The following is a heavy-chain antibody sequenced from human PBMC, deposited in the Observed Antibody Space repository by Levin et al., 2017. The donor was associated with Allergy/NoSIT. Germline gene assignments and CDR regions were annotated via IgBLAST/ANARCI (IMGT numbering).Heavy chain of an antibody. CDR2: IRSKAYGGTT. V-gene: IGHV3-49*05. D-gene: IGHD6-19*01. Sequence: KAGGSLRLSCTASGFTFGDYAMSWFRQAPGKGLEWVGFIRSKAYGGTTEYAASVKGRFTISRDDSKSIAYLQMNSLKTEDTAVYYCTRDPGRVAVAGYFDYWGQGTLVTVSS. J-gene: IGHJ4*02. CDR1: GFTFGDYA. CDR3: TRDPGRVAVAGYFDY.